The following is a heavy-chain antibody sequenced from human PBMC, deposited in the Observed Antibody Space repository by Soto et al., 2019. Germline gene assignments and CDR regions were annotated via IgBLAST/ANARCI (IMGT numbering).Heavy chain of an antibody. V-gene: IGHV3-23*01. CDR3: ASGYSSSWYPYYYYYYGRDV. CDR1: GFTFSSYA. D-gene: IGHD6-13*01. J-gene: IGHJ6*02. Sequence: PGGSLRLSCAASGFTFSSYAMSWVRQAPGKGLEWVSAISSSGGSTYHGDSVKGRFTISRDNSKNTLYLQMNSLRAEDTAVYYCASGYSSSWYPYYYYYYGRDVWGQGTTVTVSS. CDR2: ISSSGGST.